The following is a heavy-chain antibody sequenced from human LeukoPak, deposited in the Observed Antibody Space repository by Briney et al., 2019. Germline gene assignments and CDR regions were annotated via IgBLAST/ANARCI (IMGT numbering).Heavy chain of an antibody. D-gene: IGHD3-10*01. CDR3: TIQLLWFGELLDGDY. CDR1: GFTFSSAW. J-gene: IGHJ4*02. Sequence: GGSLRLSCAASGFTFSSAWMSWVRQAPGKGLEWVGRIKSKTDGGTTDYAAPVKGRFTISRDDSKNTLYLQMNSLKTEDTAVYYCTIQLLWFGELLDGDYWGQGTLVTVSS. V-gene: IGHV3-15*01. CDR2: IKSKTDGGTT.